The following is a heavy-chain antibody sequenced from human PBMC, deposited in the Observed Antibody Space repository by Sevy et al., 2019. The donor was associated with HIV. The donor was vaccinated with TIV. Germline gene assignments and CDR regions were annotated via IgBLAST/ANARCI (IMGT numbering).Heavy chain of an antibody. V-gene: IGHV3-23*01. D-gene: IGHD1-20*01. CDR2: IYPNGDVT. CDR1: GFTFINYA. CDR3: AKDFCRTDNCADLFDY. J-gene: IGHJ4*02. Sequence: EGSLRLSCAASGFTFINYAMTWVRQAPGKGLEWVSSIYPNGDVTFYAESVKGRFIISRDSSKNTLFLQMNSLRAEDTAVYYCAKDFCRTDNCADLFDYWGQGTLVTVSS.